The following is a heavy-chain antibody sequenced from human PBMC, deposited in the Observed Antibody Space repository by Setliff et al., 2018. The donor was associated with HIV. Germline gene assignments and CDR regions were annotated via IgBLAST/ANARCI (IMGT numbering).Heavy chain of an antibody. D-gene: IGHD3-10*01. J-gene: IGHJ6*03. CDR1: GGTFSSYV. CDR2: INPNNGGT. Sequence: GASVKVSCKSSGGTFSSYVINWVRQAPGQGLEWMGWINPNNGGTNYAQKFQGRVTMTRDTYASTAYMELSSLRSEDTAVYYCARSPGGVEGSYFMYYYYYMDVWGKGTTVTVSS. CDR3: ARSPGGVEGSYFMYYYYYMDV. V-gene: IGHV1-2*02.